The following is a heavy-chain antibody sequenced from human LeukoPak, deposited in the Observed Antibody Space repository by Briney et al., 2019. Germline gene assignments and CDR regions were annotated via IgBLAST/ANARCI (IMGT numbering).Heavy chain of an antibody. D-gene: IGHD3-22*01. CDR3: ARDRINMMVLVHDSGLDL. CDR1: GFTLTDYG. CDR2: LSYDGSDR. J-gene: IGHJ5*02. Sequence: PGRSLRLSCAASGFTLTDYGIHWVRQAPGKGLEWVAVLSYDGSDRYYADSVNGRFTISRDISSDTVSLQMSSLRVEDTAVYFCARDRINMMVLVHDSGLDLWGQGTLATVSS. V-gene: IGHV3-30*15.